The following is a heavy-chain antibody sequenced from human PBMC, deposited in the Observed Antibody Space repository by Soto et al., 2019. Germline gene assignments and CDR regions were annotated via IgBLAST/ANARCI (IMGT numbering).Heavy chain of an antibody. V-gene: IGHV4-59*08. D-gene: IGHD2-21*02. CDR3: TRQADGGNSLGYGMDV. J-gene: IGHJ6*02. CDR1: GGSISSYY. CDR2: IYYSGST. Sequence: PSETLSLTCTVAGGSISSYYWSWIRQPPGKGLEWIGYIYYSGSTNYNPSLKSRVTISVDTSKNQFSLKLSSVTAADTAVYYCTRQADGGNSLGYGMDVWGQGTTVTVS.